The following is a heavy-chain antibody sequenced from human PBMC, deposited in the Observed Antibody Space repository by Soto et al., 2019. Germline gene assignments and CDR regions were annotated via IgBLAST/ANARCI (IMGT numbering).Heavy chain of an antibody. J-gene: IGHJ4*02. CDR3: ARAGVTPHFFDY. D-gene: IGHD3-3*02. CDR2: FESGGSI. Sequence: PPGGSLRLSCAASGFTFSSYGMHWVRQAPGKGLDWVSVFESGGSIYYADSVKGRFIISRDYAKNTVDLQMNSLRVEDTAVYYCARAGVTPHFFDYWGQGTLVTVSS. CDR1: GFTFSSYG. V-gene: IGHV3-53*01.